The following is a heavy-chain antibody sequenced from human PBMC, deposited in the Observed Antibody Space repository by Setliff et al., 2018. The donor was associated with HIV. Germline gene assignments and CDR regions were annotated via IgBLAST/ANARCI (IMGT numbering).Heavy chain of an antibody. J-gene: IGHJ5*02. CDR3: ARGTRSSVDWFDP. CDR1: GGSISSGVFY. V-gene: IGHV4-31*03. CDR2: IYYSGTT. Sequence: SETLSLTCTVSGGSISSGVFYWSWTRQHPGRGLEWIGYIYYSGTTYYNPSLKSRVTISVDTSKNNFSLKLSSVTAADTAVYFCARGTRSSVDWFDPWGQGALVTVSS. D-gene: IGHD2-15*01.